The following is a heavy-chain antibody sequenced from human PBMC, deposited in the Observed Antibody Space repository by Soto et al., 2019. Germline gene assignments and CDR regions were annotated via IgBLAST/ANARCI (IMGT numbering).Heavy chain of an antibody. CDR1: GFTFSDYY. V-gene: IGHV3-11*06. D-gene: IGHD6-13*01. CDR3: ARDGSIAAAGSYFDY. Sequence: PGGSLRLSCAASGFTFSDYYMSWIRQAPGKGLEWVSYISSSSSYTNYADSVKGRFTISRDNAKNSLYLQMNSLRAEDTAVYYCARDGSIAAAGSYFDYWGQGTLVTVSS. J-gene: IGHJ4*02. CDR2: ISSSSSYT.